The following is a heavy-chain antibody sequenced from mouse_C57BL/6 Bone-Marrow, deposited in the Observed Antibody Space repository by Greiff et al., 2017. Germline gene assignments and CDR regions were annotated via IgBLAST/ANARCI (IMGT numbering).Heavy chain of an antibody. CDR1: GYTFTSYW. D-gene: IGHD1-1*01. J-gene: IGHJ1*03. CDR3: ARENYYGSRGYFDV. Sequence: VQLQQSGTELVKPGASVKLSCKASGYTFTSYWMHWVKQRPGQGLEWIGNINPSNGGTNYNEKFKSKATLTVDKSSSTAYMQLSSLTSEYSAVYYCARENYYGSRGYFDVWGTGTTVTVSS. CDR2: INPSNGGT. V-gene: IGHV1-53*01.